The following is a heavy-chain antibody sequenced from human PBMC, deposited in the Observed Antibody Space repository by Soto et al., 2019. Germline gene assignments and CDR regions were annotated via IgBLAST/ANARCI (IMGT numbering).Heavy chain of an antibody. V-gene: IGHV4-31*03. D-gene: IGHD5-18*01. CDR3: ARAFRYSYGPLWYFDL. CDR2: SYYSWSP. Sequence: QVQLQESGPGLVKPSQTLSLTCTVSGGSISSGGYYWSWIRQQPGKGLEWIGYSYYSWSPYYNPSLKSRVTISIDTSKNPFSLELSSVTAADTALYYCARAFRYSYGPLWYFDLWGRGTLVTVSS. J-gene: IGHJ2*01. CDR1: GGSISSGGYY.